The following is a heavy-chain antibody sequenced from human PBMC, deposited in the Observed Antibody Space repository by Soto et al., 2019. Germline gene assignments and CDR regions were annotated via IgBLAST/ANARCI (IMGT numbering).Heavy chain of an antibody. J-gene: IGHJ4*02. V-gene: IGHV1-2*02. CDR1: GYTFTGYY. CDR3: ARITIFGVVGFDY. CDR2: INPNSGGT. D-gene: IGHD3-3*01. Sequence: ASVKVSCKASGYTFTGYYMHWVRQAPGQGLEWMGWINPNSGGTNYAQKFQGRVTMTRDTSISTAYMELSRLRADGTAVYYCARITIFGVVGFDYWGQGTLVTVSS.